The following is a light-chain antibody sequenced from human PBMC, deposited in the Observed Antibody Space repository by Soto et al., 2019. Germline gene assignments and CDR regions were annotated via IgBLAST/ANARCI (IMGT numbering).Light chain of an antibody. CDR2: DVS. CDR3: CSYGGSYTWV. V-gene: IGLV2-11*01. CDR1: SSDVGGSNY. J-gene: IGLJ3*02. Sequence: QSALTQPRSVSGSPGQSVTISCTGTSSDVGGSNYVSWYQQHPGKVPKVMIYDVSRRPSGVPDRFSGSKSGNTASLTISGLQAEDEADYYCCSYGGSYTWVFGGGTKVTVL.